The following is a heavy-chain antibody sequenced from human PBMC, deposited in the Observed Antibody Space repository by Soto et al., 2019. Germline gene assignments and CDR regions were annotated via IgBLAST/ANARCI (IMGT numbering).Heavy chain of an antibody. V-gene: IGHV4-39*01. CDR3: ARHLGIAAAGNVDY. J-gene: IGHJ4*02. CDR2: IYYSGST. Sequence: PSETLSLTCTVSGGTIISSSYYWGWIRQPPGKGLEWIGSIYYSGSTYYNPSLKSRVTISVDTSKNQFSLKLSSVTAADTAVYYCARHLGIAAAGNVDYWGQGTLVTVSS. D-gene: IGHD6-13*01. CDR1: GGTIISSSYY.